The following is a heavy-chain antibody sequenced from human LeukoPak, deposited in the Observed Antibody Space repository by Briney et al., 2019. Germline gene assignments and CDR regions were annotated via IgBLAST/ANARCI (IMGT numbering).Heavy chain of an antibody. Sequence: RGESLKISCKASGYSFTNYWIAWVRQMPGKGLEWMGIIYPHDSETRYSPSSQGQVTMSADKSISTAYLQWSGLQASDTAMYYCAVRRGGSYSDYWGQGTLVTVSS. V-gene: IGHV5-51*01. CDR1: GYSFTNYW. CDR3: AVRRGGSYSDY. CDR2: IYPHDSET. D-gene: IGHD2-15*01. J-gene: IGHJ4*02.